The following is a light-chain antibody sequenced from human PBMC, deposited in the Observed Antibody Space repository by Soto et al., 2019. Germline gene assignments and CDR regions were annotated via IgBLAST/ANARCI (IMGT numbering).Light chain of an antibody. CDR1: SSDIGGYNY. J-gene: IGLJ2*01. Sequence: QSVLTQPASVSGSPGQSITISCTGSSSDIGGYNYVSWYQQHPGKAPKVMIYDVNNRPSGVSNRFSGSKSGNTASLTISGLQAEDEADYYCSSYINTSLVFGGGTQLTVL. V-gene: IGLV2-14*01. CDR2: DVN. CDR3: SSYINTSLV.